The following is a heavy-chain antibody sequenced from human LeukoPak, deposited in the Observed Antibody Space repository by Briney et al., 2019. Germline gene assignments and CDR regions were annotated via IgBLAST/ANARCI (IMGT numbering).Heavy chain of an antibody. CDR3: AREPLSY. CDR1: GFTFSSYA. V-gene: IGHV3-30-3*01. Sequence: GGSLRLSCAASGFTFSSYAMHWVRQAPGKGLEWVAVISYDGSNQYYADSVKGRFTISRDNSKNTLYLQMNSLRAEDTAVYYCAREPLSYWGQGTLVTVSS. J-gene: IGHJ4*02. CDR2: ISYDGSNQ.